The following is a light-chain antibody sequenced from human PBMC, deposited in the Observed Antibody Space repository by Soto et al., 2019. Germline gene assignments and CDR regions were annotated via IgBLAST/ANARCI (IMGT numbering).Light chain of an antibody. CDR1: QTMSSW. V-gene: IGKV1-5*03. J-gene: IGKJ1*01. CDR3: QHYNSYSEA. CDR2: KAP. Sequence: DIQMTESTSTLSGSVGDRVTITCRASQTMSSWLAWYQQKPGKAPKLLIYKAPTLKSGVPSRFSGSGSGTEFTLTISSLQPDDFATYCCQHYNSYSEAFGQGTKVDI.